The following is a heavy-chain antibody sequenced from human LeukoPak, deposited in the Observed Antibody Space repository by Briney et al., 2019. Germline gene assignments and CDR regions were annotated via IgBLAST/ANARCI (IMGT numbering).Heavy chain of an antibody. J-gene: IGHJ4*02. Sequence: SDTLSLTCTVSAGSLSSYYWRWIRQPPAKGLAWLGYISYSGSTNYNPSLQSRVTISVDTSKNQFSRKLTSVTAADTAMYYCATGTYSGGWYYFDYWGQGTLVSVSS. D-gene: IGHD6-19*01. CDR2: ISYSGST. CDR3: ATGTYSGGWYYFDY. V-gene: IGHV4-59*07. CDR1: AGSLSSYY.